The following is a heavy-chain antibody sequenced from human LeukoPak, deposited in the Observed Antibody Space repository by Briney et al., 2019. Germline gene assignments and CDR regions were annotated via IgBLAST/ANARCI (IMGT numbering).Heavy chain of an antibody. Sequence: PGGSLRLSCAASGFTFSSYDMHWVRQATGKGLEWVSAIGTAGDTYYPGSVKGRFTISRENAKNSLYLQMNSLRAEDTAVYYCARDSAYYDFWSTGSGPFDYWGQGTLVTVSS. CDR3: ARDSAYYDFWSTGSGPFDY. CDR2: IGTAGDT. CDR1: GFTFSSYD. J-gene: IGHJ4*02. D-gene: IGHD3-3*01. V-gene: IGHV3-13*01.